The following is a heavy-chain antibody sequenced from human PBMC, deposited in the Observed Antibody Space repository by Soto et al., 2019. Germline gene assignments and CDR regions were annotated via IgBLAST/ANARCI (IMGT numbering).Heavy chain of an antibody. CDR1: GYTFTSYD. CDR2: MNPNSGNT. J-gene: IGHJ4*02. D-gene: IGHD6-19*01. V-gene: IGHV1-8*01. Sequence: QVQLVQSGAEVKKPGASVKVSCKASGYTFTSYDINWVRQATGQGLEWMGWMNPNSGNTGYAQKFQGRVTMTRNTSISTAYMELSSLRSEDTAVYYCARGAFIAVAYLTPTAYEFWGQGTLVTVSS. CDR3: ARGAFIAVAYLTPTAYEF.